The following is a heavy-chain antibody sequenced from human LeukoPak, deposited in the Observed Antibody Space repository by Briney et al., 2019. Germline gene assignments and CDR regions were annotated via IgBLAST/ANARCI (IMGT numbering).Heavy chain of an antibody. Sequence: ASVKVSCKASGYTFTSYAMNWVRQAPGQGLEWMGWINTNTGNPTYARGFTGRFVFSLDTSVSTAYLQISSLKAEDTAVYYCARAPIPSYYYYGMDVWGQGTTVTVSS. V-gene: IGHV7-4-1*02. J-gene: IGHJ6*02. CDR1: GYTFTSYA. D-gene: IGHD2-21*01. CDR2: INTNTGNP. CDR3: ARAPIPSYYYYGMDV.